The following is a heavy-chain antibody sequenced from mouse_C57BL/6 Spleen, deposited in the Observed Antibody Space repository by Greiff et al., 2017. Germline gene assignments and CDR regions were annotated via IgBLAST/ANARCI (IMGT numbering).Heavy chain of an antibody. D-gene: IGHD2-14*01. J-gene: IGHJ3*01. CDR1: GFTFSSYG. Sequence: DVMLVESGGDLVKPGGSLKLSCAASGFTFSSYGMSWVRQTPDKRLEWVATISSGGSYTYYPDSVKGRFTISRDNAKNTLYLQMSSLKSEDTAMYYCASLLEGFAYWGQGTLVTVSA. CDR3: ASLLEGFAY. CDR2: ISSGGSYT. V-gene: IGHV5-6*02.